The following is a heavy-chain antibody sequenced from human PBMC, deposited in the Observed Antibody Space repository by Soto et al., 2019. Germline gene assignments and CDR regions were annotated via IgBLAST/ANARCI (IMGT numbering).Heavy chain of an antibody. Sequence: EVQLVESGGGLVQPGGSLRLSCAASGLTFNKYWMTWVRQAPGKGLEWVATIKHDGSEKSNLDSVEGRFTISRDNARNSLYLQRNSLRVEDTAVYFCASVPGSPGYHGLDVWGQGTTVTVSS. D-gene: IGHD6-19*01. CDR3: ASVPGSPGYHGLDV. CDR1: GLTFNKYW. J-gene: IGHJ6*02. V-gene: IGHV3-7*03. CDR2: IKHDGSEK.